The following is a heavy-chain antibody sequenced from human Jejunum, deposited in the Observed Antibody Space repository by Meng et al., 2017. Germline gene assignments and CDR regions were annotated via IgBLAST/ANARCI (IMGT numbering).Heavy chain of an antibody. CDR2: MNPNNGDT. D-gene: IGHD1-26*01. CDR3: AKDERTTTAFDH. CDR1: GYTVTAYY. J-gene: IGHJ4*02. V-gene: IGHV1-2*06. Sequence: QLHLLQTGAEVKKPWASVRVSCEASGYTVTAYYVHWVRQAPGQGLEWMGRMNPNNGDTNYAQKLQGRVTMTRATSTAYMDLSSLTSDDTAVYYCAKDERTTTAFDHWGQGTLVTVSS.